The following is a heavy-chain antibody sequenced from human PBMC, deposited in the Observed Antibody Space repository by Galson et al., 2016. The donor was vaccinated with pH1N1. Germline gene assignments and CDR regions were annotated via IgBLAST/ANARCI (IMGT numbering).Heavy chain of an antibody. V-gene: IGHV3-48*03. J-gene: IGHJ4*02. D-gene: IGHD2-21*02. CDR1: GFTFSSYE. CDR2: ISSSGSTI. CDR3: AREDYGGDCYAGEVRY. Sequence: SLRLSCAASGFTFSSYEMNWVRQAPGKGLEWVSYISSSGSTIYYADSVKGRFTISRDNAKNSLCLQMNSLRAEDTAVYYCAREDYGGDCYAGEVRYWGQGTLVTVSS.